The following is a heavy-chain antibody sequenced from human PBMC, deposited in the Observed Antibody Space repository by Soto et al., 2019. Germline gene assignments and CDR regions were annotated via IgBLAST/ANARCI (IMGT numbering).Heavy chain of an antibody. Sequence: NPSETLSLTCAVYGGSFSGYYWSWIRQPPGKGLEWIGEINHSGSTNYNPSLKSRVTISVDTSKNQFSLKLSSVTAADTAVYYCARGQWPGSGNDYWGQGTLVTVSS. CDR3: ARGQWPGSGNDY. CDR2: INHSGST. J-gene: IGHJ4*02. D-gene: IGHD6-19*01. V-gene: IGHV4-34*01. CDR1: GGSFSGYY.